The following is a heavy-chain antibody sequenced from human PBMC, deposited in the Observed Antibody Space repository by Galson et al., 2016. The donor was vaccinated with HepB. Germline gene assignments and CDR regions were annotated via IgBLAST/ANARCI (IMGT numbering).Heavy chain of an antibody. J-gene: IGHJ6*02. CDR1: GNTFAGHA. D-gene: IGHD6-6*01. Sequence: SVKVSCKASGNTFAGHAVHWVRQAPGQRLEWMGWINGDSGHAKYSKKFQGRVSITRDASATTASMGLTRLTSEDTAVYYCARGQLGRRYYQSLDLWGQGTTVIVSS. CDR3: ARGQLGRRYYQSLDL. V-gene: IGHV1-3*01. CDR2: INGDSGHA.